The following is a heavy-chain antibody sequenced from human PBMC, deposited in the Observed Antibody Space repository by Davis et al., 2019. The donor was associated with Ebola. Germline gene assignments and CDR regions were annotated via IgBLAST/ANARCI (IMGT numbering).Heavy chain of an antibody. Sequence: GGSLRLSCAASGFTFSSYAMHWVRQAPGKGLEWVAVISYDGSNKYYADSVKGRFTISRDNAKNSLYLQMNSLRAEDTALYYCARVNTVTGYSRFDPWGQGTLVTVSS. CDR2: ISYDGSNK. J-gene: IGHJ5*02. V-gene: IGHV3-30*04. CDR3: ARVNTVTGYSRFDP. D-gene: IGHD3-9*01. CDR1: GFTFSSYA.